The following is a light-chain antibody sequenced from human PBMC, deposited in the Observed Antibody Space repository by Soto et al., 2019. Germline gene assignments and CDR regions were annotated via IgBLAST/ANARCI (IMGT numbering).Light chain of an antibody. CDR1: QSVRSNY. J-gene: IGKJ1*01. Sequence: EIVLTQSPGTLSLSPGERATLSCRASQSVRSNYLAWYQQKPGQAPRLLIYGTSSRATGIPDRFSGSGSGTDFTLTISRLEPEDFAVYYCQQYDSSLLTFGQGTKVEIK. V-gene: IGKV3-20*01. CDR2: GTS. CDR3: QQYDSSLLT.